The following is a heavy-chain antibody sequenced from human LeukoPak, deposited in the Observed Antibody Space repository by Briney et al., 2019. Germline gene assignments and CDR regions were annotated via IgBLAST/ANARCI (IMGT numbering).Heavy chain of an antibody. CDR2: ISGSGGST. J-gene: IGHJ4*02. Sequence: GGSLRLSCAASGFTFSGYAMSWVRQAPGKGLEWVSAISGSGGSTYYADSVKGRFTISRDNSKNTLYLQMNSLRAEDTAVYYCAKDLAAITMVRGVITAGDYWGQGTLVTVSS. CDR3: AKDLAAITMVRGVITAGDY. V-gene: IGHV3-23*01. D-gene: IGHD3-10*01. CDR1: GFTFSGYA.